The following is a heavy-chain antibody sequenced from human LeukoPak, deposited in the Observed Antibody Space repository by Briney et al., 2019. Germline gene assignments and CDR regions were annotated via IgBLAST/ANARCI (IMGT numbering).Heavy chain of an antibody. CDR2: IYYSGST. D-gene: IGHD5-24*01. Sequence: SETLSLTCTVSGGSISSNSYYWGWIRQPPGKGLEWIGSIYYSGSTYYNLSLKSRVTISVDTSKNQFSLKLSSVTAADTAVYYCARLRDGYNYDYWGQGTLVTVSS. V-gene: IGHV4-39*01. CDR1: GGSISSNSYY. J-gene: IGHJ4*02. CDR3: ARLRDGYNYDY.